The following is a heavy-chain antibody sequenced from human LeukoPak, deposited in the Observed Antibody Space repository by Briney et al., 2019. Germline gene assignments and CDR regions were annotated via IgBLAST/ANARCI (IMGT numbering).Heavy chain of an antibody. D-gene: IGHD5-12*01. J-gene: IGHJ3*02. CDR3: AREYSGYDDDAFDI. Sequence: SETLSLTCAVYGGSFSGYYWSWIRQPPGKGLEWIGEINHSGSTNYNPSLKSRVTISVDTSKNQFSLKLSSVTAADTAVYYCAREYSGYDDDAFDIWGQGTMVTVSS. V-gene: IGHV4-34*01. CDR1: GGSFSGYY. CDR2: INHSGST.